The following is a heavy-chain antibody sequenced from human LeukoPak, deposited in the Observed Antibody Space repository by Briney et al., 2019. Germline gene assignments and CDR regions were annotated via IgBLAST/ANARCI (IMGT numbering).Heavy chain of an antibody. Sequence: CGRQAPEQRPEWMGVISPSGGSTTYAQKFQGRVTLTRDMSTSTDYLELSSLRSEDTAVYYCARHPRGPMVRDKNWFDPWGQGTLVTVSS. V-gene: IGHV1-46*01. CDR3: ARHPRGPMVRDKNWFDP. CDR2: ISPSGGST. J-gene: IGHJ5*02. D-gene: IGHD3-10*01.